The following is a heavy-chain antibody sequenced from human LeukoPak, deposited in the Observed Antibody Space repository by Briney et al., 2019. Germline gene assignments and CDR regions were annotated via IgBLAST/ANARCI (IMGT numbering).Heavy chain of an antibody. CDR2: IYPGDSDT. V-gene: IGHV5-51*01. CDR3: ARHPYSSSWYGVSD. D-gene: IGHD6-13*01. CDR1: GYSFSSYW. J-gene: IGHJ3*01. Sequence: GESLKISCQGSGYSFSSYWIAWVRQMPGKGLEWMGIIYPGDSDTRYSPSFQGQVTISADKSISTAYLQWSSLKASDTAMYYCARHPYSSSWYGVSDWGQGTMVTVSS.